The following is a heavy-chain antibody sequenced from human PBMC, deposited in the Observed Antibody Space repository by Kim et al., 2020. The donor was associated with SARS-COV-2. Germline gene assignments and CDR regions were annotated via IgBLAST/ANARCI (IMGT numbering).Heavy chain of an antibody. Sequence: YAQEFQGRVTITADESTSTAYMELSSLRSEDTAVYYCASGIGEDGYNSGYWGQGTLVAVSS. CDR3: ASGIGEDGYNSGY. J-gene: IGHJ4*02. V-gene: IGHV1-69*01. D-gene: IGHD5-12*01.